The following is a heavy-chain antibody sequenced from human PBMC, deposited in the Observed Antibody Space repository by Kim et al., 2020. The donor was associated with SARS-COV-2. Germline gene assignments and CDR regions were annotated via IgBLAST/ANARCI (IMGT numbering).Heavy chain of an antibody. Sequence: ASVKVSCKASGYTFTSYAMNWVRQAPGQGLEWMGWINTNTGNPTYAQGFTGRFVFSLDTSVSTAYLQISSLKAEDTAVYYCASPTRIYSSGWYGDDSVGRMDVWGQGTTVTVSS. D-gene: IGHD6-19*01. J-gene: IGHJ6*02. V-gene: IGHV7-4-1*02. CDR3: ASPTRIYSSGWYGDDSVGRMDV. CDR2: INTNTGNP. CDR1: GYTFTSYA.